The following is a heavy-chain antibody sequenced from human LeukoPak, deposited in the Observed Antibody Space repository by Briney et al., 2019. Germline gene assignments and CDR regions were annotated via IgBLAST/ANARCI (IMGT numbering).Heavy chain of an antibody. V-gene: IGHV1-46*01. CDR3: ARVRETGSFYRAFDY. J-gene: IGHJ4*02. CDR2: INVSGGST. CDR1: GYTFTDCF. Sequence: ASVKVSCKAFGYTFTDCFIHWVRQAPRLGLEWMGVINVSGGSTTYSQNFQDRITLTRDTSTSTAYMELSSLTYEDLAIYYCARVRETGSFYRAFDYWGQGTLVTVSS. D-gene: IGHD1-26*01.